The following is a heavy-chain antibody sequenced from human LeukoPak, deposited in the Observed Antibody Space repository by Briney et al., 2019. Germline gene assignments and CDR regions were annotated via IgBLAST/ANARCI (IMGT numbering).Heavy chain of an antibody. Sequence: ASVKFSCKASGYTFTGYYMHWVRQASGQGLEWMGWINPNSGGTNYAQNFQGRVNMTRDTSISTAYMELSRLRSADTAVYYCARTYYYDSSGYALTEWGQGTLVTVSS. CDR2: INPNSGGT. J-gene: IGHJ4*02. CDR3: ARTYYYDSSGYALTE. D-gene: IGHD3-22*01. CDR1: GYTFTGYY. V-gene: IGHV1-2*02.